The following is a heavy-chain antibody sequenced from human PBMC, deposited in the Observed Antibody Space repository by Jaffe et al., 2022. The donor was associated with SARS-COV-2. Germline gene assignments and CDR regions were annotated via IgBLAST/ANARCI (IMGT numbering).Heavy chain of an antibody. Sequence: QVQLQESGPGLVKPSQTLSLTCTVSGGSISSGSYYWSWIRQPAGKGLEWIGRIYTSGSTNYNPSLKSRVTISVDTSKNQFSLKLSSVTAADTAVYYCARGSYYYDSSGYYYWGQGTLVTVSS. J-gene: IGHJ4*02. V-gene: IGHV4-61*02. CDR3: ARGSYYYDSSGYYY. CDR1: GGSISSGSYY. D-gene: IGHD3-22*01. CDR2: IYTSGST.